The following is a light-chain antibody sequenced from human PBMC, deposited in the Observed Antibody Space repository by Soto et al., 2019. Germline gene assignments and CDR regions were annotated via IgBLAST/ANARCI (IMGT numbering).Light chain of an antibody. CDR1: SSDVGGYNY. J-gene: IGLJ3*02. V-gene: IGLV2-11*01. CDR2: DVS. Sequence: QSVLTQPRSVSGSPGQSVTISCTGTSSDVGGYNYVSWYQQHPGKAPKLMIYDVSKGPSGVPDRFSGSKSGNTASLTISGLHAEDEADYYCCSYAGSYTWVFGGGTKLTVL. CDR3: CSYAGSYTWV.